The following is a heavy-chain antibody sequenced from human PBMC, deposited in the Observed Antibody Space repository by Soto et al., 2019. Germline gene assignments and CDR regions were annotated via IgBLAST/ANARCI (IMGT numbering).Heavy chain of an antibody. CDR2: IYWDDDK. J-gene: IGHJ6*03. V-gene: IGHV2-5*02. CDR1: GFSLTTRGVG. Sequence: QITLKESGPTLVKPTQTLPLTCTFSGFSLTTRGVGVGWIRQPPGKALEWLALIYWDDDKPYSPSLKSTLTITKDTSKNQVVLTLTNMDPVDTATYYCAHVPGSGQLLYSYYYYMDVWGKGATVAVS. CDR3: AHVPGSGQLLYSYYYYMDV. D-gene: IGHD3-10*01.